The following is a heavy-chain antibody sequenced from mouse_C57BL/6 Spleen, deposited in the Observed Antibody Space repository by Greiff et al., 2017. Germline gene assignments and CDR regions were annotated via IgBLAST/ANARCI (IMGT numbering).Heavy chain of an antibody. J-gene: IGHJ1*03. CDR3: GRTTEWYFDV. CDR2: ISDGGSYT. CDR1: GFTFSSYS. Sequence: EVQLVESGGGLVKPGASLKLSCAASGFTFSSYSMSWVRQTPEQRLEWVATISDGGSYTYYPDNVKGRFTISGDNAYNNPYLQMSHLTSEDTAMYYCGRTTEWYFDVWGTGTTVTVSS. V-gene: IGHV5-4*01.